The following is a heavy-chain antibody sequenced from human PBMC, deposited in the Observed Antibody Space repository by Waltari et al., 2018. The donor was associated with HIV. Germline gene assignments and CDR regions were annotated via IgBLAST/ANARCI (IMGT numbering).Heavy chain of an antibody. CDR1: GCSFSTIS. CDR2: ISSSSTYI. D-gene: IGHD3-9*01. V-gene: IGHV3-21*01. J-gene: IGHJ5*02. CDR3: ARGLLTGYTLFDH. Sequence: EVRLVESGGGLVKLGGSLRLSCAASGCSFSTISMNWVRQAPGKGLDWLSSISSSSTYIYYADSVKGRFTISRDNAKNSLYLQMNSLRAEDTAVYYCARGLLTGYTLFDHWGQGTLVTVSS.